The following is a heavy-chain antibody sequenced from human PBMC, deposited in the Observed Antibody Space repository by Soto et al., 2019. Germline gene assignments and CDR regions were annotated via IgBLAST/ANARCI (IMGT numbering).Heavy chain of an antibody. Sequence: EVQLLESGGGLVQPGGSLRLSCAASGFTFSSYAMSWVRQAPGKGLEWVSAISGSGGSTYYADSVKGRFTISRDNSKNSLYLQMNSLRAEDTAVYYCARDSREYSSSPRDYWGQGTLVTVSS. CDR2: ISGSGGST. V-gene: IGHV3-23*01. J-gene: IGHJ4*02. D-gene: IGHD6-6*01. CDR1: GFTFSSYA. CDR3: ARDSREYSSSPRDY.